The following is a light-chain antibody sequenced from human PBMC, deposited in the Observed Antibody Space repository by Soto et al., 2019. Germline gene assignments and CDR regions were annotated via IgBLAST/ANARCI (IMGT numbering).Light chain of an antibody. Sequence: DLVMTQSPDSLAVSLGERATINCKSSQSVLYSSSNRNYLAWYQQKPGQPPKLLIYWASTRESGVPDRFSGSGSGTDFTLTINSLQAEDVAIYYCQHYYETPVAFGGGTKVDIK. CDR2: WAS. CDR1: QSVLYSSSNRNY. J-gene: IGKJ4*01. CDR3: QHYYETPVA. V-gene: IGKV4-1*01.